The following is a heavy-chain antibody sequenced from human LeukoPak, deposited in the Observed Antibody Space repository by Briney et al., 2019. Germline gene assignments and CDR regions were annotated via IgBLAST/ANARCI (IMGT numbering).Heavy chain of an antibody. Sequence: YPGGSLRLSCAASGFTFSSYSMNWVRQAPGKGLEWVSYISSSSSTIYYADSVKGRFTISRDNAENSLYLQMNSLRAEDTAVYYCARLRKYSSGWLYYYYYMDVWGKGTTVTVSS. CDR1: GFTFSSYS. D-gene: IGHD6-19*01. J-gene: IGHJ6*03. V-gene: IGHV3-48*01. CDR2: ISSSSSTI. CDR3: ARLRKYSSGWLYYYYYMDV.